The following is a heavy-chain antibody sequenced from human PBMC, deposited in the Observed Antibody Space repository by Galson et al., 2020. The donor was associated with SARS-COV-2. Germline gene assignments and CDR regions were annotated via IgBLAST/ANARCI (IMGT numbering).Heavy chain of an antibody. CDR3: TANPSWLAVRGVPNYWFDP. Sequence: GGPLRLSCTASGFTFGDYAMSWFRQAKGKGPEWVGFNRSKAYGWPTEYAASVKGRFSISRDDSQSIAYLQMTSLKIEDTSVYYCTANPSWLAVRGVPNYWFDPWGQGTLVTVSS. D-gene: IGHD3-10*01. V-gene: IGHV3-49*03. CDR1: GFTFGDYA. J-gene: IGHJ5*02. CDR2: NRSKAYGWPT.